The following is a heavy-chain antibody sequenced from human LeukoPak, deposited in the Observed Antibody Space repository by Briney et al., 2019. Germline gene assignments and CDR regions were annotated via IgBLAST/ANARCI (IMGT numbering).Heavy chain of an antibody. CDR1: GLTFSNYA. D-gene: IGHD4-17*01. CDR3: AKDPNGDYVGAFES. Sequence: GGSLRLSCAASGLTFSNYAMTWVRQAPEKGLEWGSSITAGGGTSYTDSVKGRFTVYRDNSKNTLYLQMNSLRAGDTALYYGAKDPNGDYVGAFESWGQGTMVTVSS. J-gene: IGHJ3*01. CDR2: ITAGGGT. V-gene: IGHV3-23*01.